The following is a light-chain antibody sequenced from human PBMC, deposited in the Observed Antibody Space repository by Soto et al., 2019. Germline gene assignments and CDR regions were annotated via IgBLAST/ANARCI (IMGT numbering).Light chain of an antibody. CDR2: KAS. CDR3: QHYNSYSEA. CDR1: QTISSW. Sequence: DIPMTHSPSALSGSLARGATIXIRASQTISSWLAWYQQKPGKAPKLLIYKASTLKSGVPSRFSGSGSGTEFTLTISSLQPDDFATYYCQHYNSYSEAFGQGTKVDNK. J-gene: IGKJ1*01. V-gene: IGKV1-5*03.